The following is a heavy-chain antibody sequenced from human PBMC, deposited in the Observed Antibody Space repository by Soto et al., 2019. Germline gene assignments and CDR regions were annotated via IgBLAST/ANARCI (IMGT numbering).Heavy chain of an antibody. V-gene: IGHV1-18*01. CDR3: ARDLGGQIVDY. CDR2: ISGYNGNT. D-gene: IGHD1-26*01. J-gene: IGHJ4*02. Sequence: QVQLVQSGAEVKKPGASVKVSCKASGYTFTSYGISWVRQAPGQGLEWMGWISGYNGNTKYAQKLQGRVTRTTDTSTSNAYMELTSLRSDGTAVYYSARDLGGQIVDYWGQGPLVTVSS. CDR1: GYTFTSYG.